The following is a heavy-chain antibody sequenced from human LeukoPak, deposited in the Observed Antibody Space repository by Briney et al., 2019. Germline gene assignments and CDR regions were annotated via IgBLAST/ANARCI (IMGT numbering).Heavy chain of an antibody. Sequence: GGSLRLSCAASGFTLSQSAMSWVRQAPGKGLEWVSNISGGDISTYYADSVKGRFTISGDNSKNNLYLQMNSLRADDTAVYYCAKDLGYCSGGSCYSVGAFDIWGQGTMVTVSS. CDR3: AKDLGYCSGGSCYSVGAFDI. CDR1: GFTLSQSA. CDR2: ISGGDIST. J-gene: IGHJ3*02. V-gene: IGHV3-23*01. D-gene: IGHD2-15*01.